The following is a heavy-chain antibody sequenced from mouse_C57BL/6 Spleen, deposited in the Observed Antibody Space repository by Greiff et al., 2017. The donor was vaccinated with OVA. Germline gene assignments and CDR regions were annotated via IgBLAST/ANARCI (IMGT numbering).Heavy chain of an antibody. D-gene: IGHD2-5*01. J-gene: IGHJ4*01. CDR2: IYPSDSET. CDR1: GYTFTSYW. Sequence: QVQLQQPGAELVRPGSSVKLSCKASGYTFTSYWMDWVKQRPGQGLEWIGNIYPSDSETHYNQKFKDKATLTVDKSSSTAYMQLSSLTSEDSAVYYCARSEAYYSNWGAMDYWGQGTSVTVSS. CDR3: ARSEAYYSNWGAMDY. V-gene: IGHV1-61*01.